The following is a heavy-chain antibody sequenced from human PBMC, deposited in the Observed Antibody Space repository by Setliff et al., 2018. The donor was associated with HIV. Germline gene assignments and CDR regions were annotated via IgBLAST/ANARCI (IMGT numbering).Heavy chain of an antibody. CDR3: ARDPYWLEGYFDY. CDR1: GFAFNAYT. J-gene: IGHJ4*02. V-gene: IGHV3-21*01. Sequence: GGSLRLSCAASGFAFNAYTMVWVRQAPGKGLEWVSSISSSGAYIYYPDSVKGRFTTSRDNVKNTLYLQMTSLRGEDTAVYYCARDPYWLEGYFDYWGPGTLVTVSS. D-gene: IGHD3-3*01. CDR2: ISSSGAYI.